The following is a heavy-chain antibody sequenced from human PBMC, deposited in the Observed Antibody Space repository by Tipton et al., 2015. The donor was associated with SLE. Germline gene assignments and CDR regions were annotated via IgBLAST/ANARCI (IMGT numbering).Heavy chain of an antibody. J-gene: IGHJ4*02. CDR1: GASISSLY. D-gene: IGHD6-19*01. CDR3: ARSVARYFNS. Sequence: TLSLTCTVSGASISSLYWSWIRQPPGKGLEWIGCISYSGSTNYNPSLRSRVTLSIDTSKNQFSLKVTSVTASDTAVYYCARSVARYFNSWGQGTLVTVSS. V-gene: IGHV4-59*11. CDR2: ISYSGST.